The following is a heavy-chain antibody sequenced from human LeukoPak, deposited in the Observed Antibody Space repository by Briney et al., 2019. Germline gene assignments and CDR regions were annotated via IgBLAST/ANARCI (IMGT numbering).Heavy chain of an antibody. CDR1: GYTFTGYY. CDR2: INPNSGGT. Sequence: ASVKVSCKASGYTFTGYYMHWVRQAPGQGLEWMGWINPNSGGTNYAQKFQGRVTMTRDTSISTAYMELSRLRSDDTAVYYCARTEAGRYQLYYFDYWGQGTLVTVSS. CDR3: ARTEAGRYQLYYFDY. V-gene: IGHV1-2*02. D-gene: IGHD2-2*01. J-gene: IGHJ4*02.